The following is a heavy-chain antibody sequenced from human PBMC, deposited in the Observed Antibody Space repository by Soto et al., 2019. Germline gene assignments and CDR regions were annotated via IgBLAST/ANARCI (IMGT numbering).Heavy chain of an antibody. J-gene: IGHJ3*02. V-gene: IGHV3-30-3*01. D-gene: IGHD4-17*01. Sequence: QVQLVESGGGVVQPGRSLRLSCAASGFTFSNYAMHWVRQAPGKGLEWVAVISYDGGSKYYADSVKGRFTISRDNTKNTLYLQMTSLGAEDTAVYYCARDVNYGDYFSYAFDMWGQGTMVTVSA. CDR3: ARDVNYGDYFSYAFDM. CDR2: ISYDGGSK. CDR1: GFTFSNYA.